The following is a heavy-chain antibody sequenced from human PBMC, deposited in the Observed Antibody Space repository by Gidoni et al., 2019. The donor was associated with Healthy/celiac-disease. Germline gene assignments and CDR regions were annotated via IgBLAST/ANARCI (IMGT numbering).Heavy chain of an antibody. CDR2: IKQDGSEK. CDR1: GFTFSSYW. V-gene: IGHV3-7*01. CDR3: ARDQFGELFGRSDY. D-gene: IGHD3-10*01. Sequence: EVQLVESGGGLVQPGGSLRLSCAASGFTFSSYWMSWVSQAPGKGLEWVANIKQDGSEKYYVDSVKGRFTISRDNAKNSLYLQMNSLRAEYTAVYYCARDQFGELFGRSDYWGQGTLVTVSS. J-gene: IGHJ4*02.